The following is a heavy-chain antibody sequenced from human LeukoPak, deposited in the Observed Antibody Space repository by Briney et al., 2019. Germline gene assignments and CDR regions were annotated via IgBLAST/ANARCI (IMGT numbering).Heavy chain of an antibody. CDR2: MNPHSGNT. J-gene: IGHJ4*02. D-gene: IGHD2-2*01. Sequence: ASVKVSCKASGYTFTTYDINWVRQATGQGLEWMGWMNPHSGNTGFAQNFQGRVAMTRNTSIDTAYMELSSLRVEDTAVYYCVRGFRSDTSGRKFDCWGQGTLVSVSS. V-gene: IGHV1-8*01. CDR1: GYTFTTYD. CDR3: VRGFRSDTSGRKFDC.